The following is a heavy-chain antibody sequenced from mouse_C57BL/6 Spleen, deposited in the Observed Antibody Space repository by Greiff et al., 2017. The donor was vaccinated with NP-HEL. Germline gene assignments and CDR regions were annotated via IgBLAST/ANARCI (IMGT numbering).Heavy chain of an antibody. CDR3: ARVYYGSSYSWFAY. CDR1: GFTFSSYA. D-gene: IGHD1-1*01. V-gene: IGHV5-4*01. CDR2: ISDGGSYT. Sequence: EVQLQQSGGGLVKPGGSLKLSCAASGFTFSSYAMSWVRQTPEKRLEWVATISDGGSYTYYPDNVKGRFTISRDNAKNNLYLQMSHLKSEDTAMYYCARVYYGSSYSWFAYWGQGTLVTVSA. J-gene: IGHJ3*01.